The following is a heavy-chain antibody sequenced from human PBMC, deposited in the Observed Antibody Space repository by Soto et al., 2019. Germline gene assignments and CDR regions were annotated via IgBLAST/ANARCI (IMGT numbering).Heavy chain of an antibody. CDR3: ARGDGTGAYCYSWPFNYGVDV. Sequence: QVQLVESGGGVVQPGGSLRLSCTTSGFTFNTYGMYWVRQAPGKGLEWVAIIWYDGSNKYYGDSVKGRFTISRDNSKNTLYLQMNSLRAEDTALYYCARGDGTGAYCYSWPFNYGVDVWGQGTTVTVSS. J-gene: IGHJ6*02. CDR2: IWYDGSNK. V-gene: IGHV3-33*08. D-gene: IGHD2-15*01. CDR1: GFTFNTYG.